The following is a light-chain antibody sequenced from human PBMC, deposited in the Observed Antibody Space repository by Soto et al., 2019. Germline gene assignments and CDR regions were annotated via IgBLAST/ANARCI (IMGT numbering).Light chain of an antibody. J-gene: IGLJ1*01. CDR2: SDN. V-gene: IGLV1-44*01. CDR3: AAWDDSLNGYV. CDR1: SSNIGSNT. Sequence: QSVLTQSPSASGTPGQRVTISCSGSSSNIGSNTVNWYHQLPGTAPKLLIYSDNQRPSGVPDRFSGSKSGTSASLAIIGLQSEDEADYYCAAWDDSLNGYVFASGTKVTVL.